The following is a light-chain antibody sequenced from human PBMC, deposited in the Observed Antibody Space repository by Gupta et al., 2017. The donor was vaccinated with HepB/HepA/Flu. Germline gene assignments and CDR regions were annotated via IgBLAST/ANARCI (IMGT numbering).Light chain of an antibody. CDR3: CSYAGGYTFGVV. Sequence: QSALTQPRSVSGSPGQSVTISCTGTSSDVGGYNYVSWYQQHPGKAPKLMIYDVSKRPSGVPDRFSGSKSGNTASLTISGLQAEDEADYYCCSYAGGYTFGVVFGGGTKLTVL. V-gene: IGLV2-11*01. CDR2: DVS. J-gene: IGLJ2*01. CDR1: SSDVGGYNY.